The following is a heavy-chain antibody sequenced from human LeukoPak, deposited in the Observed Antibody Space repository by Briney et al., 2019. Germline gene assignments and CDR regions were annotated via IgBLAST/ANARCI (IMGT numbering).Heavy chain of an antibody. D-gene: IGHD4-11*01. CDR3: ASLPSNTVTHDY. CDR1: GDSISGYY. V-gene: IGHV4-59*08. Sequence: SETLSLTCTVSGDSISGYYWNWIRQPPGKGLEWIGFVHYSGSTNYNPFLKSRVTLSVDTSKNQFSLKLRSVTAADTAVYYCASLPSNTVTHDYWGQGTLVTVSS. J-gene: IGHJ4*02. CDR2: VHYSGST.